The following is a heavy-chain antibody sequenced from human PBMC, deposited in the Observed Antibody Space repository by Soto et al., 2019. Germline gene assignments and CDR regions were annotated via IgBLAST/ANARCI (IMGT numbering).Heavy chain of an antibody. D-gene: IGHD4-17*01. V-gene: IGHV3-53*02. CDR2: IYSGGST. CDR3: ARVSPYYGDQRGYYYYYGMDV. J-gene: IGHJ6*02. Sequence: EVQLVETGGGLIQPGGSLRLSCAASGFTVSSNYMSWVRQAPGKGLEWVSVIYSGGSTYYADSVKGRFTISRDNSKNTLYLQMNSLRAEDTAVYYCARVSPYYGDQRGYYYYYGMDVWGQGTTVTVSS. CDR1: GFTVSSNY.